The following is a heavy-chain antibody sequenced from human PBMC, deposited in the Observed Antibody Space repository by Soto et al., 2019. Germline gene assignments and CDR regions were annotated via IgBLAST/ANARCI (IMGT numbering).Heavy chain of an antibody. CDR1: GYTFTSYG. CDR2: IRAYNGNT. D-gene: IGHD2-8*01. J-gene: IGHJ6*03. Sequence: QVQLVQSGAEVKKPGASVKVSCKASGYTFTSYGISWVRQAPGQGLAWLGWIRAYNGNTNYAQKLQGRVTMTTDTSTSTAYRELRSLRSDDTAVYYCARGFYLNQVGYCTNGVCPHYSDYYYSDVWCKGTTGTVSS. V-gene: IGHV1-18*01. CDR3: ARGFYLNQVGYCTNGVCPHYSDYYYSDV.